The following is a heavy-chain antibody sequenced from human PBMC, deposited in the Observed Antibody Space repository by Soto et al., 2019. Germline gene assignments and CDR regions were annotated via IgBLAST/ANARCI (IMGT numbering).Heavy chain of an antibody. Sequence: SETLSLTCTVSGGSINTVNYYWSWIRQSPDKGLEWIGYIYYGGTTYYNPSLTSRVTISVDTSKNQFSLKLSSVTAADTAVYYCARVVYSSSKRFLARWFDPWGQGTLVTVSS. D-gene: IGHD6-6*01. CDR3: ARVVYSSSKRFLARWFDP. CDR1: GGSINTVNYY. CDR2: IYYGGTT. J-gene: IGHJ5*02. V-gene: IGHV4-30-4*01.